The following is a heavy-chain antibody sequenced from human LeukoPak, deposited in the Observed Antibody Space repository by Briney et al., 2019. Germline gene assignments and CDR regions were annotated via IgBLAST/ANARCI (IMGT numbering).Heavy chain of an antibody. CDR2: IKQDGSEK. CDR1: AFTFTNAW. CDR3: ARVHWNYVYMDV. Sequence: GGSLRLSCAAYAFTFTNAWMNWVRQAPGKGLEWVANIKQDGSEKYYVDSVEGRFTISRDNAKNSLYLQMNSLRAEDTAVYYCARVHWNYVYMDVWGKGTTVTVSS. D-gene: IGHD1-7*01. J-gene: IGHJ6*03. V-gene: IGHV3-7*01.